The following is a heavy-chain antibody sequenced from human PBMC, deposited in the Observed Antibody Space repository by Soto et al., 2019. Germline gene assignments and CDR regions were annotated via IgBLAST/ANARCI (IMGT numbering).Heavy chain of an antibody. V-gene: IGHV1-69*06. CDR1: GGNFSSYV. J-gene: IGHJ6*02. CDR2: IIPIFGTA. CDR3: ARDPGVEQLEAALGYYGMDV. Sequence: SVKVSCKASGGNFSSYVISWVRQAPGQGRDWMGGIIPIFGTANYEQKFQGRVTITADKSTSTAYMELSSLRSEDTAVYYCARDPGVEQLEAALGYYGMDVWRQGTRVTVSS. D-gene: IGHD6-6*01.